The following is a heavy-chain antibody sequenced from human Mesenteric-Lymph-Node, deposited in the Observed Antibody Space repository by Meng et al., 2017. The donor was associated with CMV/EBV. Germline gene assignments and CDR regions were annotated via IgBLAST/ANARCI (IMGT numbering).Heavy chain of an antibody. D-gene: IGHD2/OR15-2a*01. J-gene: IGHJ4*02. Sequence: GESLKISCAASGFPFINYEMNWVRQAPGKGLEWVSYIDSSGYTIYYADSVKGRFTISRDNAKNTLYLQMNSLTAEDTAVYYCARDGILVPLANFYAYWGQGTLVTVSS. V-gene: IGHV3-48*03. CDR3: ARDGILVPLANFYAY. CDR1: GFPFINYE. CDR2: IDSSGYTI.